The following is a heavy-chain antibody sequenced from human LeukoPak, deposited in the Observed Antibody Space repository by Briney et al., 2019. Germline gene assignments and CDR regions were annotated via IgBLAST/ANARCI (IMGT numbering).Heavy chain of an antibody. V-gene: IGHV3-30-3*01. D-gene: IGHD3-3*01. CDR2: ISYDGSNK. Sequence: GGSLRLSCAASGFTFSSYAMHWVRQAPGKGLEWVAVISYDGSNKYYADSVKGRFTISRDNAKNSLYLQMNSLRAEDTAVYYCARDLGYYDFWSGPFYYYYYMDVWGKGTTVTVSS. J-gene: IGHJ6*03. CDR1: GFTFSSYA. CDR3: ARDLGYYDFWSGPFYYYYYMDV.